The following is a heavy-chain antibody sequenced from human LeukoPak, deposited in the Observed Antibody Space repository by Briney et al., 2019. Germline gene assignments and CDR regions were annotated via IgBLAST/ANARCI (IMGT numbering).Heavy chain of an antibody. Sequence: SETLSLTCTVSGGSISSSSYYWGWIRQPPGKGLEWIGSIYYSGSTYYNPSLKSRVTISVDTSKNQFSLKLSSVTAADTAVYYCARAGTNWNYVVYYYYMDVWGKGTTVTVSS. V-gene: IGHV4-39*07. CDR3: ARAGTNWNYVVYYYYMDV. D-gene: IGHD1-7*01. CDR1: GGSISSSSYY. CDR2: IYYSGST. J-gene: IGHJ6*03.